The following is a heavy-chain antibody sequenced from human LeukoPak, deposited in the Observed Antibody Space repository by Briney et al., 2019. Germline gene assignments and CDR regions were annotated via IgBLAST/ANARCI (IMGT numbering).Heavy chain of an antibody. CDR2: IYYSGST. CDR3: ANYGDYDDY. V-gene: IGHV4-39*07. CDR1: DGSISSSSYY. Sequence: PSETLSLTCTVSDGSISSSSYYWGWIRQPPGKGLEWIGSIYYSGSTYYNPSLKSRVTISVDTSKNQFSLKLSSVTAADTAVYYCANYGDYDDYWGQGTLVTVSS. D-gene: IGHD4-17*01. J-gene: IGHJ4*02.